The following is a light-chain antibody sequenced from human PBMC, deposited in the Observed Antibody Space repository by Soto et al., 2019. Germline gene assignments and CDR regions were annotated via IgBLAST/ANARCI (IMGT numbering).Light chain of an antibody. J-gene: IGKJ4*01. CDR2: GAS. CDR3: KQYNNWPPLT. CDR1: QSVNSN. Sequence: IVMTQSPATLSVSPGERATLSCRASQSVNSNLAWYQQKPGQAPRLLISGASSRATGIPARFSGSGSGTEFTLTISRLQSEDFAVYYCKQYNNWPPLTFGGGTKVEIK. V-gene: IGKV3D-15*01.